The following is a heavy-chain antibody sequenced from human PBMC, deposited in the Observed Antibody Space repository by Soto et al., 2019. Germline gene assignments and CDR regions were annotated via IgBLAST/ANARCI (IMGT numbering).Heavy chain of an antibody. D-gene: IGHD3-3*01. CDR3: TTLKYYDFWSGPMANYYYVMDV. CDR2: IRSKANSYAT. J-gene: IGHJ6*02. Sequence: GGSLRLSCAASGFTFSGSAMHWVRQASGKGLEWVGRIRSKANSYATAYAASVKGRFTISRDDSKNTAYLQMNSLKTEDTAVYYCTTLKYYDFWSGPMANYYYVMDVWGQGTTVTVSS. CDR1: GFTFSGSA. V-gene: IGHV3-73*01.